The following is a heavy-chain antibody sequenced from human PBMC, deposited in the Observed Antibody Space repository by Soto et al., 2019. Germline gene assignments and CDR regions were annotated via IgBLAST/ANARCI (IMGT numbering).Heavy chain of an antibody. CDR1: GYSFTRLD. Sequence: ASVKVSCKASGYSFTRLDINWVRQTAGQGLEWMGWMQPSTGRTGYAQKFQGRVTMTRDTSINTAYMELTTLTSDDTAFYYCARGVSAGVDYWGQGTLVTVSS. J-gene: IGHJ4*02. D-gene: IGHD1-26*01. CDR3: ARGVSAGVDY. V-gene: IGHV1-8*01. CDR2: MQPSTGRT.